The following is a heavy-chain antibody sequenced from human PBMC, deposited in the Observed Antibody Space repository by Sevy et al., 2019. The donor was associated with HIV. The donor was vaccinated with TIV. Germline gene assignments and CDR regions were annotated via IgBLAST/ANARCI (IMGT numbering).Heavy chain of an antibody. J-gene: IGHJ6*02. CDR3: SRGYSGYVYYYYYGMDV. V-gene: IGHV5-10-1*01. D-gene: IGHD5-12*01. Sequence: GESLKISCKGSGYSFTSYWISWVRQMPGKGLEWMGRIDPSDSYTNYSPSFQGHVTILADKSISTAYLQWSSLKALDTAMYYCSRGYSGYVYYYYYGMDVWGQGTTVTVSS. CDR1: GYSFTSYW. CDR2: IDPSDSYT.